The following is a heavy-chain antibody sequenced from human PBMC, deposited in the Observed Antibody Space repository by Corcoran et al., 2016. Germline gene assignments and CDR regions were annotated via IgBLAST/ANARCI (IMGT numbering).Heavy chain of an antibody. D-gene: IGHD6-19*01. CDR3: ARAKYSSGWYGPGRGDAFDI. Sequence: EVQLVESGGGLVQPGGSMRLSFAASGFTFISYDMHWVRQATGKGLEWVSAIGTAGDTYYPGSVKGRFTLSREKAKNSLYLQMNSLRAVDPAVYYCARAKYSSGWYGPGRGDAFDIWGQGTMVTVSS. V-gene: IGHV3-13*01. CDR2: IGTAGDT. J-gene: IGHJ3*02. CDR1: GFTFISYD.